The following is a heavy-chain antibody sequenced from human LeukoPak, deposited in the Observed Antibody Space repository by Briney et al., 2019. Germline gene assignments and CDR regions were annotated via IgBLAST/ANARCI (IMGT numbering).Heavy chain of an antibody. D-gene: IGHD3-10*01. CDR3: AIEGDLLDY. J-gene: IGHJ4*02. Sequence: GRSLRLSCTASGGTFSSYAMSWVRQAPGQGLEWVAVISYDGSNKYYADSVKGRFTISRDNSKNTLYLQMNSLRAEDTAVYYCAIEGDLLDYGGQGTLVTVSS. CDR1: GGTFSSYA. V-gene: IGHV3-30*03. CDR2: ISYDGSNK.